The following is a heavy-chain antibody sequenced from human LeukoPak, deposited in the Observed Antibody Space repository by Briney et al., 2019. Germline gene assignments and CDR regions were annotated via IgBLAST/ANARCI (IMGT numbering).Heavy chain of an antibody. CDR2: INPSGDST. V-gene: IGHV1-46*01. CDR3: ARASDFRDAFDI. D-gene: IGHD3-3*01. CDR1: GYIFTNYY. Sequence: ASVKVSCKASGYIFTNYYMHWVRQAHGQGLEWMGKINPSGDSTNSAQKFQGRVSMTRDTSASTVYMEVSSLRSEDTAVYYCARASDFRDAFDIWGQGTMVTVSS. J-gene: IGHJ3*02.